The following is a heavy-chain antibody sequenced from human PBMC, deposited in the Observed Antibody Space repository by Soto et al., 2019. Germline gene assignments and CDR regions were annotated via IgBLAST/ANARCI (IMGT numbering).Heavy chain of an antibody. Sequence: VQLQESGPGLVKPSETLSLTCTVSTDSLNTYYWNWIRQPPGRGLEWIGYIYDNGNTNYNSSLQSRISISQDTTRKHFFLRLTSVTAAYTAIYYCASGTRKYYYDDGGSSGIDDNYDVCGQVTLVIVS. V-gene: IGHV4-59*01. CDR2: IYDNGNT. D-gene: IGHD3-22*01. CDR1: TDSLNTYY. J-gene: IGHJ3*01. CDR3: ASGTRKYYYDDGGSSGIDDNYDV.